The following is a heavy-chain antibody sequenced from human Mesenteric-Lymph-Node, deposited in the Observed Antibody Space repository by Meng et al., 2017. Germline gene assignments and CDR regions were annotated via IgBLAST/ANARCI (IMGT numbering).Heavy chain of an antibody. CDR3: ATQESRDGHNPY. J-gene: IGHJ4*02. V-gene: IGHV4-4*02. D-gene: IGHD5-24*01. Sequence: QLQLQEAGPGLVKPSGTLSLTCAFCGGSISSSNWWSWVRQPPGKGLEWIGEMYHSGTTNYNPSLKSRVTISMGKSNNQLSLKLNSVTAADTAVYYCATQESRDGHNPYWGQGTLVTVSS. CDR1: GGSISSSNW. CDR2: MYHSGTT.